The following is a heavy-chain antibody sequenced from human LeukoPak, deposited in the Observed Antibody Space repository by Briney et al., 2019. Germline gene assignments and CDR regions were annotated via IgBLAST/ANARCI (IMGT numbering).Heavy chain of an antibody. CDR2: INPNSGGT. CDR1: GYTFTGYY. J-gene: IGHJ4*02. D-gene: IGHD1-26*01. Sequence: AASVKVSCKASGYTFTGYYMHWVRQAPGQGLEWMGWINPNSGGTNYAQKFLGRVTMTRDTSISTAYMELSRLRSDDTAVYYCARGMWEPTAYFDYWGQGTLVTVSS. CDR3: ARGMWEPTAYFDY. V-gene: IGHV1-2*02.